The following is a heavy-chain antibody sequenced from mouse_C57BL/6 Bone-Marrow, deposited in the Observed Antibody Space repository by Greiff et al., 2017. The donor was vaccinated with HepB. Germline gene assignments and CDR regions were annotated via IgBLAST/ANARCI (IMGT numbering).Heavy chain of an antibody. V-gene: IGHV1-19*01. CDR3: ASSITTDWYFDV. CDR2: INPYNGGT. D-gene: IGHD1-2*01. CDR1: GYTFTDYY. J-gene: IGHJ1*03. Sequence: EVQLQQSGPVLVKPGASVKMSCKASGYTFTDYYMNWVKQSHGKSLEWIGVINPYNGGTSYNQKFKGKATLTVDKSSSTAYMELSSLTSEDSAVYYCASSITTDWYFDVWGTGTTVTVSS.